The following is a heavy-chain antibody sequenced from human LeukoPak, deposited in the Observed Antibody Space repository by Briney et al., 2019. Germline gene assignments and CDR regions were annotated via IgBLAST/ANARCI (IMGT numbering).Heavy chain of an antibody. CDR3: AKDRGELRLSPHSFDY. Sequence: GGSLRLSCAASGFTFSSYGMHWVRQAPGKGLEWVAFIRYDGSNKYYADSVKGRFTISRDNSKNTLYLQMNSLRAEDTAVYYCAKDRGELRLSPHSFDYWGQGTLVTVSS. CDR2: IRYDGSNK. J-gene: IGHJ4*02. D-gene: IGHD1-26*01. CDR1: GFTFSSYG. V-gene: IGHV3-30*02.